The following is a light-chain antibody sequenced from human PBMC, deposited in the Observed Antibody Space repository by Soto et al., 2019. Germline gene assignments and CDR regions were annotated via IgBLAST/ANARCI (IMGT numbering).Light chain of an antibody. V-gene: IGLV2-14*01. CDR1: SSDVGGYNY. CDR2: EVS. J-gene: IGLJ2*01. CDR3: SSFTSSSTVV. Sequence: QSVLTQPASVSGSPGQSITISCTGTSSDVGGYNYVSWYQQHPGKAPKLMIYEVSNRPSGVSNRFSGSKSGHTASLTISGLQAEDEAYYFLSSFTSSSTVVFGGGTKVTVL.